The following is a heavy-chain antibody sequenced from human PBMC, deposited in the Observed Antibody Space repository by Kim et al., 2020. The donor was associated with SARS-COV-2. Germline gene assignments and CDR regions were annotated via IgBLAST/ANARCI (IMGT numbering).Heavy chain of an antibody. D-gene: IGHD3-3*01. J-gene: IGHJ6*03. CDR3: ARGKTYYDFWSGHPPSGMDV. Sequence: ASVKVSCKASGYTFTSYAMNWVRQAPGQGLEWMGWINTNSGNPTYAQGFTGRFVFSLDTSVSTAYLQISSLKAEDTAVYYCARGKTYYDFWSGHPPSGMDVWGKGTTVTVSS. V-gene: IGHV7-4-1*02. CDR2: INTNSGNP. CDR1: GYTFTSYA.